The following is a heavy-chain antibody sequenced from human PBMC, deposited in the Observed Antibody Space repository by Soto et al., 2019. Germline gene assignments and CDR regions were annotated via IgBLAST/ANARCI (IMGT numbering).Heavy chain of an antibody. CDR3: AAATYIDFWSGYVPTDY. CDR2: ITGDGYST. J-gene: IGHJ4*02. Sequence: GGSLRLSCTASGFTFSTYAMYWVCQAPGKGLEFVSAITGDGYSTYYADSVKGRFTISRDNSKNTLYLEMGRLRAEDMAVYYCAAATYIDFWSGYVPTDYRGQGTLVTVSS. V-gene: IGHV3-64*02. D-gene: IGHD3-3*01. CDR1: GFTFSTYA.